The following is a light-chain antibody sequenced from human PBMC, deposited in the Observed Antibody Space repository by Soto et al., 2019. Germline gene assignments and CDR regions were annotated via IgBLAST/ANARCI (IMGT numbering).Light chain of an antibody. CDR2: EVS. J-gene: IGKJ5*01. Sequence: DIVMWQTPLCLSVTPGQPASISCRSSQRLLSSGEVTYLFWYLQRPGQSPQLLIYEVSNRISAVPDRFSGSGSGTDFTLKISRVEAEDAGVYYCMQSTQLPLTFGQGTRLEVK. V-gene: IGKV2D-29*02. CDR3: MQSTQLPLT. CDR1: QRLLSSGEVTY.